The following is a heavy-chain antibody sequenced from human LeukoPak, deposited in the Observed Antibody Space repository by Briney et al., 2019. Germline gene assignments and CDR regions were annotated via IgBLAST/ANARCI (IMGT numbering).Heavy chain of an antibody. CDR3: ARAPQQWLDSNWFDP. CDR2: INPSGSST. D-gene: IGHD6-19*01. V-gene: IGHV1-46*01. CDR1: GYTFTSYY. Sequence: ASVKVSCKASGYTFTSYYMNWVRQAPGQGLEWMGIINPSGSSTSYAQKFQGRVTMTRDTSTSTVYMELSSLTSEDTAVYYCARAPQQWLDSNWFDPWGQGTLVTVSS. J-gene: IGHJ5*02.